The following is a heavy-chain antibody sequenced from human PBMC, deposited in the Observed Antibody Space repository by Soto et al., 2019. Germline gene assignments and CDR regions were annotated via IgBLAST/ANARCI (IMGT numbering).Heavy chain of an antibody. CDR3: ARSGGDYNDY. V-gene: IGHV4-59*08. J-gene: IGHJ4*02. CDR2: IYYSGTT. D-gene: IGHD3-10*01. Sequence: SETLSLTCTVSGGSISSYYWSWIRQPPGKGLEWIGYIYYSGTTKYNPSLKSRVTISVDTSKNQFSLKLSSVTAADTAVYYCARSGGDYNDYWGQGTLVTVSS. CDR1: GGSISSYY.